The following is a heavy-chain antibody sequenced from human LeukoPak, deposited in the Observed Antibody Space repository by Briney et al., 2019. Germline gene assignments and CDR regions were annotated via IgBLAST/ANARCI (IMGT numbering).Heavy chain of an antibody. CDR3: ARGRDIVVVPAARFDA. CDR2: INPNSGGT. Sequence: ASVKVSCKASGYTFTCYYMHWVRQAPGQGLEWMGWINPNSGGTNYAQKFQGRVTMTRYTSISTAYMELSRLRSDDTAVYYCARGRDIVVVPAARFDAWGQGTLVTVSS. D-gene: IGHD2-2*01. J-gene: IGHJ5*02. CDR1: GYTFTCYY. V-gene: IGHV1-2*02.